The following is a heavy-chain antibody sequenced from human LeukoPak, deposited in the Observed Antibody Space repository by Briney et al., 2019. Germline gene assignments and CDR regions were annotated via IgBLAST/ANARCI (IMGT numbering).Heavy chain of an antibody. CDR2: ISGSGGGT. CDR1: GFTFSSYA. CDR3: AKAYSSGWYYFDY. V-gene: IGHV3-23*01. D-gene: IGHD6-19*01. J-gene: IGHJ4*02. Sequence: GGSLRLSCAASGFTFSSYAMSWVRQAPGKGLEWVSAISGSGGGTYYADSVKGRFTISRDNSKNRLYLQMNSLRAEDTAVYYCAKAYSSGWYYFDYWGQGTLVTVSS.